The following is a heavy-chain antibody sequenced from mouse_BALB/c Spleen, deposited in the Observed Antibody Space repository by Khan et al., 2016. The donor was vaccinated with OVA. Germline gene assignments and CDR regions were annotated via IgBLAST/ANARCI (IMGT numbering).Heavy chain of an antibody. CDR2: IKYSGST. Sequence: EVKLEESGPGLVKPSQSLSLTCTVTGYSITSDYAWNWIRQFPGNKLEWMGYIKYSGSTSYNQSLKSRISITRNTAKNKFFLQLSSVTTEDTATFYCARSWTITTVVATDFDYWGQGTTLTVSS. V-gene: IGHV3-2*02. D-gene: IGHD1-1*01. CDR3: ARSWTITTVVATDFDY. CDR1: GYSITSDYA. J-gene: IGHJ2*01.